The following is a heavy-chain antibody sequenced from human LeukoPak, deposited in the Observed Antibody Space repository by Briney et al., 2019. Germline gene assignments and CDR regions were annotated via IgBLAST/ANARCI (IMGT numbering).Heavy chain of an antibody. V-gene: IGHV3-23*01. CDR2: ITATTRST. D-gene: IGHD4-23*01. CDR1: GFTFSSYW. Sequence: GGSLRLSCAASGFTFSSYWMHWVRQAPGKGLEWVSTITATTRSTSYADSVKGRFTIPRDNSKRTLYLQMNSLRVEDTAMYYCAKDPNGDYVGAFDFWGQGTLVSVSS. CDR3: AKDPNGDYVGAFDF. J-gene: IGHJ3*01.